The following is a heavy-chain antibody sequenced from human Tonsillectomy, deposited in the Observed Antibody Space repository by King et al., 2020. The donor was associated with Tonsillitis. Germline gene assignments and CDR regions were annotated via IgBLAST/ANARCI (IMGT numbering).Heavy chain of an antibody. J-gene: IGHJ4*02. D-gene: IGHD2-2*01. V-gene: IGHV3-7*03. CDR1: GFTFSSYW. CDR3: AREGTSSTSCARD. CDR2: IKQDGSEK. Sequence: VQLVESGGGLVQPGGSLRLSCAASGFTFSSYWMSWVRQAPGKGLEWVANIKQDGSEKYYVDSGKARFTITRDNAKNSLYLQMNSLRAEDTAVYYCAREGTSSTSCARDWGQGTLVTVSS.